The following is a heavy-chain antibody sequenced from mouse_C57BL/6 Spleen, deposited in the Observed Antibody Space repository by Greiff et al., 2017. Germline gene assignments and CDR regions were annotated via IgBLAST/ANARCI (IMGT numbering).Heavy chain of an antibody. Sequence: QVQLQQPGAELVKPGASVTLSCKASGYTFTSYWMQWVKQRPGQGLEWIGEIDPFDSYTNNNPKLKGKATLTLDTSSSTAYMQLSSLTSEDSAVYYCARYYDGSSVDYWGQGTSLTVSS. J-gene: IGHJ2*03. CDR3: ARYYDGSSVDY. CDR1: GYTFTSYW. V-gene: IGHV1-50*01. CDR2: IDPFDSYT. D-gene: IGHD1-1*01.